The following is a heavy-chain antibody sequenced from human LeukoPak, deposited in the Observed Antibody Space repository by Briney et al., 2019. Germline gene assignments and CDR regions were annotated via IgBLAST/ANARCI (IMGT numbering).Heavy chain of an antibody. Sequence: GGSLRLSCAASGFTGSSNYMSWVRQAPGKGLEWVSASYSGGPTYYADSVKGRFTISRDNSKNTLYLQMNSLRAEDTAVYYCAISSDWTSLDYWGQGTLVTISS. CDR1: GFTGSSNY. CDR3: AISSDWTSLDY. D-gene: IGHD6-19*01. J-gene: IGHJ4*02. V-gene: IGHV3-53*01. CDR2: SYSGGPT.